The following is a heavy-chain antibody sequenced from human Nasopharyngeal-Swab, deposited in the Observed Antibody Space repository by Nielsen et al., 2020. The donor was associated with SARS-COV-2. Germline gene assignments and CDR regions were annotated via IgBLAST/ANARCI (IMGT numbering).Heavy chain of an antibody. D-gene: IGHD3-22*01. CDR3: ARAPKRGSSGYQVVY. Sequence: GESLKISCAASGFTFSSYWMSWVRPAPGKGLEWVANIQQDGSEKYYVDSVKGRFTISRDNAKNSLYLQMNSLRAEDTAVYYCARAPKRGSSGYQVVYWGQGTLVTVSS. CDR1: GFTFSSYW. J-gene: IGHJ4*02. CDR2: IQQDGSEK. V-gene: IGHV3-7*03.